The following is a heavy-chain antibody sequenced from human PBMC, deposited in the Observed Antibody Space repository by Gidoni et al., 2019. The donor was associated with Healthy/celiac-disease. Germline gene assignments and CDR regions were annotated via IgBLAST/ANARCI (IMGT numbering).Heavy chain of an antibody. CDR2: INHSGST. D-gene: IGHD6-13*01. J-gene: IGHJ6*03. V-gene: IGHV4-34*01. CDR3: ARVSVWQQLGFYYDYMDV. CDR1: GGSFSGYY. Sequence: QVQLQQLGAGLLKPSETLSLTCAVYGGSFSGYYWSWIRQPPGKGLEWIGEINHSGSTNYNPSLKSRVTISVDTSKNQFSLKLSSVTAADTAVYYCARVSVWQQLGFYYDYMDVWGKGTTVTVSS.